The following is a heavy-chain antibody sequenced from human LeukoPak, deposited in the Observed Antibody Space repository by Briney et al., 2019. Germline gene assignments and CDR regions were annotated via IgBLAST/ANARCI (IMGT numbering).Heavy chain of an antibody. V-gene: IGHV3-9*01. Sequence: GGSLRLSCAASGFTFYNYAMHWVRQAPGKGLEWVSGVNWDSSRRGSADSVKGRFTISRDNAKNSLYLQMNSLRAEDTAVYYCAREGHEAAFDIWGQGTMVTVSS. CDR1: GFTFYNYA. J-gene: IGHJ3*02. CDR3: AREGHEAAFDI. CDR2: VNWDSSRR.